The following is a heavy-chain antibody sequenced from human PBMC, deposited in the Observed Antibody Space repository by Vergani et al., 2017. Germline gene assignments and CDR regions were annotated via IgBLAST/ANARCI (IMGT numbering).Heavy chain of an antibody. Sequence: EVQLVESGGGLIQPGGSLRLSCAASGFTVSSNYMSWVRQAPGKGLEWVANIKQDGSEKYYVDSVKGRFTISRDNAKNSLYLQMNSLRAEDTAVYYCARARYFDYWGQGTLVTVSS. J-gene: IGHJ4*02. CDR2: IKQDGSEK. V-gene: IGHV3-7*01. CDR3: ARARYFDY. CDR1: GFTVSSNY.